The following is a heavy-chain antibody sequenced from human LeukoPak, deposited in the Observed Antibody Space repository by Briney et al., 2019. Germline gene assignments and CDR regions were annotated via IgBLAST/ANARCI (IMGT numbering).Heavy chain of an antibody. CDR3: ARDRVSSGWYGYFQH. Sequence: ASVKVSCKASGYTFTSYGISWVRQAPGQGLEWMGWISAYNGNTNCAQKLQGRVTMTTDTSTSTAYMELRSLRSEDMAVYYCARDRVSSGWYGYFQHWGQGTLVTVSS. J-gene: IGHJ1*01. V-gene: IGHV1-18*03. D-gene: IGHD6-19*01. CDR2: ISAYNGNT. CDR1: GYTFTSYG.